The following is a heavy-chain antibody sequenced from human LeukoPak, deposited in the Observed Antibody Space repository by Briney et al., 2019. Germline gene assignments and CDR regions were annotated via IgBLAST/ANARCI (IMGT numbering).Heavy chain of an antibody. J-gene: IGHJ6*03. CDR1: GFTFDDYG. Sequence: PGGSLRLSCAASGFTFDDYGMSWVRQAPGKGLEWVSGINWNGGSTGYADSVKGRFTISRDNSKNTLYLQMNSLRAEDTAVYYCAKPLPRAPATYYYYMDVWGKGTTVTVSS. CDR2: INWNGGST. CDR3: AKPLPRAPATYYYYMDV. V-gene: IGHV3-20*04.